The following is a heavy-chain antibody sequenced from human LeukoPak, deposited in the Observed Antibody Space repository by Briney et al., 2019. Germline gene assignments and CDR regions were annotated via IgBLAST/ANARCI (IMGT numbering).Heavy chain of an antibody. V-gene: IGHV3-74*01. CDR3: ARGSTQYSSGWYGLDY. Sequence: SGGSLRLSCAASGLTFSSYWMHWVRPAPGKGLVWVSRVNRDGSSTTYADSVKGRFSISRDNAKNTLYLQMNSLRAEDTAVYYCARGSTQYSSGWYGLDYWGQGTLVTVSS. CDR2: VNRDGSST. D-gene: IGHD6-19*01. J-gene: IGHJ4*02. CDR1: GLTFSSYW.